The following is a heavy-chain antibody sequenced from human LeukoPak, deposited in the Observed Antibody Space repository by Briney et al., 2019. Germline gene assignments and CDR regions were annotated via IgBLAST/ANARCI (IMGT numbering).Heavy chain of an antibody. Sequence: SVKVSCKASGGTFSSYAISWVRQAPGQGLEWMGGIIPIFGTANYAQKFQGRVTITADESASTAYMELSSLRSEDTAVYYCARDRPAQSYYDSSGYYSFYYWGQGTLVTVSS. CDR1: GGTFSSYA. D-gene: IGHD3-22*01. CDR3: ARDRPAQSYYDSSGYYSFYY. J-gene: IGHJ4*02. V-gene: IGHV1-69*13. CDR2: IIPIFGTA.